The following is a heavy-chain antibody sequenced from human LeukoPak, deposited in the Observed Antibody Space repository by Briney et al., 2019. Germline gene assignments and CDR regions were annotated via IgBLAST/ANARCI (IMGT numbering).Heavy chain of an antibody. CDR2: IYYSGST. V-gene: IGHV4-59*08. J-gene: IGHJ4*02. D-gene: IGHD5-18*01. CDR1: GGSISSYY. CDR3: ARLAPCGDNYGCGSHFDY. Sequence: SETLSLTCTVSGGSISSYYWNWIRQPPGKGLGWIGYIYYSGSTNYNPSLKSRVAISVDTSKNQFSLKLTSVTAADTAVYQCARLAPCGDNYGCGSHFDYWGQGTLVTVSS.